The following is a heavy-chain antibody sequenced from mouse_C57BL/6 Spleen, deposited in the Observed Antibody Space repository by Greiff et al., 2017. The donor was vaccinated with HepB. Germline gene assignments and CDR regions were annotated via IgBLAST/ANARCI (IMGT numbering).Heavy chain of an antibody. CDR1: GYAFTNYL. Sequence: QVQLQQSGAELVRPGTSVKVSCKASGYAFTNYLIEWVKQRPGQGLEWIGVINPGSGGTNYNEKFKGKATLTADKSSSTAYMQRSSLTSEDSAVYFCARGMVTYFDDWGQGTTLTVSS. V-gene: IGHV1-54*01. J-gene: IGHJ2*01. CDR2: INPGSGGT. CDR3: ARGMVTYFDD. D-gene: IGHD2-2*01.